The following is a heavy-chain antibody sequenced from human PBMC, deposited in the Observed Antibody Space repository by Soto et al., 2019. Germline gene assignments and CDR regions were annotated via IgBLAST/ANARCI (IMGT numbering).Heavy chain of an antibody. D-gene: IGHD3-3*01. CDR1: EFTFRNFG. V-gene: IGHV3-33*01. J-gene: IGHJ6*03. Sequence: PGGSLRLSCASSEFTFRNFGMHWVRQAPGKGLEWLALIWYDGSNKYYADSVKGRFAISRDNSKNTLYLQMSNLRAEDTAVYYCARDPLLNDAFWSGGRSVTSYYYSYMDVWGKGTTVTVSS. CDR2: IWYDGSNK. CDR3: ARDPLLNDAFWSGGRSVTSYYYSYMDV.